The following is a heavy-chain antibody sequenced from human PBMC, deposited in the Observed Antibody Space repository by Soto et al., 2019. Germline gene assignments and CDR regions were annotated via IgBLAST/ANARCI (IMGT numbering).Heavy chain of an antibody. D-gene: IGHD3-3*01. CDR3: ARARRSAAYYDFWSGFYGMDV. Sequence: SETLSLTCIVSGGSISSGGYYWSWIRQHPGKGLEWIGYIYYSGSTYYNPSLKSRVTISVDTSKNQFSLKLSSVTAADTAVYYCARARRSAAYYDFWSGFYGMDVWGQGTTVTVSS. V-gene: IGHV4-31*03. CDR2: IYYSGST. CDR1: GGSISSGGYY. J-gene: IGHJ6*02.